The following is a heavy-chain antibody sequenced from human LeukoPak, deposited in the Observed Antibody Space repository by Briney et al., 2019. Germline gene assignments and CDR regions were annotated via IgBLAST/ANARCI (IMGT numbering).Heavy chain of an antibody. Sequence: ASVKVSCKASGYTFTSYGISWVRQAPGQGLEWMGWISAYNGNTNYAQKLQGRVTMTTDTSTSTAYMELRSLRSDDTAVYYCARDLTMVRGARYRPYNWFDPWGQGTLVTVSP. J-gene: IGHJ5*02. CDR1: GYTFTSYG. CDR3: ARDLTMVRGARYRPYNWFDP. V-gene: IGHV1-18*01. D-gene: IGHD3-10*01. CDR2: ISAYNGNT.